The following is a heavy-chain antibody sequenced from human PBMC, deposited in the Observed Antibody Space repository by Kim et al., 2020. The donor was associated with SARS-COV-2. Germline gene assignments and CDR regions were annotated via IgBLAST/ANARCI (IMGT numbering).Heavy chain of an antibody. J-gene: IGHJ5*02. CDR1: GGSFSGYY. CDR3: ARTRADIVVVPAASGWFDP. Sequence: SETLSLTCAVYGGSFSGYYWSWIRQPPGKGLEWIGEINNSGSTNYNPSLKSRVTISVDTSKNQFSLKLSSVTAADTAVYYCARTRADIVVVPAASGWFDP. CDR2: INNSGST. D-gene: IGHD2-2*01. V-gene: IGHV4-34*01.